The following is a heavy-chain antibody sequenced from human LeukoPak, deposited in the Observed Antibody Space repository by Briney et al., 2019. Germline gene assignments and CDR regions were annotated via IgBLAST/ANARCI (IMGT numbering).Heavy chain of an antibody. J-gene: IGHJ4*02. CDR3: ARVSYTGTYTYDY. Sequence: ASVKVSCKPSGYTFTCYYIHWVRQAPGLGLEWMGWINPNSGGTNYAQKFQGRVTMTRDTSISAAYMELSRLTFDDTAMYYCARVSYTGTYTYDYWGQGTLVTVSS. V-gene: IGHV1-2*02. D-gene: IGHD1-26*01. CDR1: GYTFTCYY. CDR2: INPNSGGT.